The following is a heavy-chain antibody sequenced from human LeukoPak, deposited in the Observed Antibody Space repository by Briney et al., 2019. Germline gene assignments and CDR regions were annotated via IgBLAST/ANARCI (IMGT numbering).Heavy chain of an antibody. J-gene: IGHJ5*02. Sequence: ASVKVSCKASGYTFTSYGISWVRQAPGQGLEWMGWINPNSGGTNYAQKFQGRVTMTRDTSISTAYMELSRLRSDDTAVYYCARDTQLRYFDWLLYYWFDPWGQGTLVTVSS. D-gene: IGHD3-9*01. CDR3: ARDTQLRYFDWLLYYWFDP. CDR1: GYTFTSYG. V-gene: IGHV1-2*02. CDR2: INPNSGGT.